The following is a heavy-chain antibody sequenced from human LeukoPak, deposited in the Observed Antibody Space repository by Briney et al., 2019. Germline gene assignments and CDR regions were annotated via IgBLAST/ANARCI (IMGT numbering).Heavy chain of an antibody. CDR1: GGTFSSYA. CDR2: IIPILGIA. CDR3: ARGPIVVAGLEYFQH. J-gene: IGHJ1*01. Sequence: ASVTVSCKASGGTFSSYAISWVRQAPGQGLEGMGRIIPILGIANYAQKFQGRVTITADTSTSTAYMELSSLRSEDTAVYYCARGPIVVAGLEYFQHWGQGTLVTVSS. D-gene: IGHD6-19*01. V-gene: IGHV1-69*04.